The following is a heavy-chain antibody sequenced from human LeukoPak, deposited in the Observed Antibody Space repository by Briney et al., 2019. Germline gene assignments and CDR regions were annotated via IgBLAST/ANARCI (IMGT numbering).Heavy chain of an antibody. J-gene: IGHJ4*02. D-gene: IGHD5-24*01. CDR1: GVSISSDY. CDR2: VYYSGST. Sequence: SETLSLTRTVSGVSISSDYWTWIRQPPGKGLERIGYVYYSGSTNYKPSLKSRDSISEETSKKTISPNSRSVSPPHTAVYYCAREDGYNFRVIDYWGQGTLVTVSS. V-gene: IGHV4-59*01. CDR3: AREDGYNFRVIDY.